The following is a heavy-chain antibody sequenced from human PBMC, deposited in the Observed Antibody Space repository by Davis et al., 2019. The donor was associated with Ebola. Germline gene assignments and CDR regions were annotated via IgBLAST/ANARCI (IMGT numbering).Heavy chain of an antibody. CDR1: GFTFSSYA. D-gene: IGHD4-11*01. V-gene: IGHV3-23*01. CDR3: AKRSDYRSFDY. Sequence: GESLKISCAASGFTFSSYAMSWLRQAPGKGLEWVSGISTGGGVTIYADSVKGLFTISRDNSKNTLYLQMNSLRGEDTAVYYCAKRSDYRSFDYWGQGTQVTVSS. CDR2: ISTGGGVT. J-gene: IGHJ4*02.